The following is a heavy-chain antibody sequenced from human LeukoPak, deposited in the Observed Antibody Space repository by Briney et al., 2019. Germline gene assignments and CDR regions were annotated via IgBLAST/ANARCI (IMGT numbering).Heavy chain of an antibody. D-gene: IGHD2-15*01. J-gene: IGHJ4*02. Sequence: GESLRLSCTASGFTFSIYSMNWVRQAPGKGLEWVSSISSSSSSIYYADSLKGQFTISRDNAKNSLYLQMNNLRAEDTAVYYCARGPSCSSVSCYTTGLFDYWGRGTLVTVSS. CDR2: ISSSSSSI. CDR1: GFTFSIYS. CDR3: ARGPSCSSVSCYTTGLFDY. V-gene: IGHV3-21*01.